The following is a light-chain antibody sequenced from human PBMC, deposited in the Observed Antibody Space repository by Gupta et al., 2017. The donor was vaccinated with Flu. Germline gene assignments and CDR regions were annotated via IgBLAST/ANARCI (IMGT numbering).Light chain of an antibody. V-gene: IGKV1-5*03. J-gene: IGKJ2*01. CDR1: QSIGSW. Sequence: PSTLSASVGDRVTITCRASQSIGSWLAWYQQKPGKAPNLVIYKASNLESGVPSRFSGSGSGTEFTLTISSLQPDDFATYSCQQYQSYPYTFGQGTNLEIK. CDR3: QQYQSYPYT. CDR2: KAS.